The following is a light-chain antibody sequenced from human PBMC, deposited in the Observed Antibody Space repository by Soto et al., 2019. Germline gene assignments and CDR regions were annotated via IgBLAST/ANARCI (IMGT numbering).Light chain of an antibody. V-gene: IGLV6-57*01. J-gene: IGLJ3*02. CDR2: EDN. CDR1: SGSIASNY. CDR3: QSYDATNQV. Sequence: NFMLTQPHSVSESPGKTVIISCTRSSGSIASNYVQWYQQRPGSSPTTVIYEDNQRPSGVPDRFSGSIDSSSNSASLTISGLETEDEAGYHCQSYDATNQVFGGGTKLTVL.